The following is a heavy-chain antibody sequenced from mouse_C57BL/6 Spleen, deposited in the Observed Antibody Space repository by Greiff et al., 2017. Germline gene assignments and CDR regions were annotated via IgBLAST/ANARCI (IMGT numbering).Heavy chain of an antibody. CDR2: IYPGDGDT. V-gene: IGHV1-82*01. J-gene: IGHJ2*01. Sequence: QVQLQQSGPELVKPGASVKISCTASGYAFSSSWMNWVKQRPGKGLEWIGRIYPGDGDTNYNWKFKGKATLTADKSSSTAYMQLSSLTSEYSAVYFCARYPSITTVVANDYWGKGTTLTVSS. D-gene: IGHD1-1*01. CDR3: ARYPSITTVVANDY. CDR1: GYAFSSSW.